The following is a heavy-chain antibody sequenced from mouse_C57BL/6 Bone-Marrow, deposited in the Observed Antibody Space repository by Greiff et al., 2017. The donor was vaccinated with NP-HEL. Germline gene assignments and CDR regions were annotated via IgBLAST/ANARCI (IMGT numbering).Heavy chain of an antibody. CDR3: ARGDLLWSAD. CDR2: INPGSGGT. CDR1: GYAFTNYL. D-gene: IGHD2-1*01. Sequence: VMLVESGAELVRPGTSVKVSCKASGYAFTNYLIEWVKQRPGQGLEWIGVINPGSGGTNYNEKFKGKATLTADKSSSTAYMQLSSLTSEDSAVYFCARGDLLWSADWGQGTLVTVSA. V-gene: IGHV1-54*01. J-gene: IGHJ3*01.